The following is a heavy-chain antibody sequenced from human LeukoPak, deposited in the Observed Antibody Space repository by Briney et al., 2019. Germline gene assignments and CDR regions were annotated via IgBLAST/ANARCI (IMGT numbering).Heavy chain of an antibody. CDR3: ARGPIVGITETKGYFDY. J-gene: IGHJ4*02. CDR1: GFTFSSYD. CDR2: IGTAADT. Sequence: GGSLRLSCAASGFTFSSYDMHWVRQATGRGLEWVSSIGTAADTYYPGSVEGRFTISRENTKNSLYLQMNSLRAGDTAVYYCARGPIVGITETKGYFDYWGQGILVTVSS. V-gene: IGHV3-13*01. D-gene: IGHD1-7*01.